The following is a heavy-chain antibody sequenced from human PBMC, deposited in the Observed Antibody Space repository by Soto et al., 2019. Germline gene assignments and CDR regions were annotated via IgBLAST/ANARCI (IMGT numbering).Heavy chain of an antibody. Sequence: GGSLRLSCAASGFTFSTYAMSWVRQAPGKGLEWVSTIGGGTNTYYADSVKGRFTISRDNSKNTLYLQMNTLRAEDTAVYYCAIRGYSGTSLDNFWGQGTQVTVSS. CDR3: AIRGYSGTSLDNF. CDR2: IGGGTNT. CDR1: GFTFSTYA. V-gene: IGHV3-23*01. D-gene: IGHD1-26*01. J-gene: IGHJ1*01.